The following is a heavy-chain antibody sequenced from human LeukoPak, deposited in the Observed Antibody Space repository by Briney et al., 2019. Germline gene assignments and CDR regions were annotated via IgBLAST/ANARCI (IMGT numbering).Heavy chain of an antibody. J-gene: IGHJ4*02. CDR1: GYPFTSYG. Sequence: ASVKVSCKASGYPFTSYGISWVRQAPGQGLEWLGWISTYNGNTDYAQKLQGRVTMTTDTSTTTAYMELRSLTSDDTAVYYCARDAVALDYWGQGTLVTVSS. CDR3: ARDAVALDY. V-gene: IGHV1-18*01. CDR2: ISTYNGNT.